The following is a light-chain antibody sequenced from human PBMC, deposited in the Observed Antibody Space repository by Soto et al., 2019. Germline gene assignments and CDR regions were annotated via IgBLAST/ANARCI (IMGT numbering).Light chain of an antibody. J-gene: IGLJ2*01. CDR1: SSDVGAYNY. V-gene: IGLV2-14*01. CDR2: DVN. CDR3: SSYTSSSTLV. Sequence: QSVLTQPASVSGSPGQSITISCTGTSSDVGAYNYVSWYQQHPGKAPKVMIYDVNNRPSGVSNRFSGSKSGNTASLTISGLQAEDEADYYCSSYTSSSTLVFGGGTQLTVL.